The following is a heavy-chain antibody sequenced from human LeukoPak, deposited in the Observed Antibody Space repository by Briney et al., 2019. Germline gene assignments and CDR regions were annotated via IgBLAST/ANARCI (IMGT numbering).Heavy chain of an antibody. V-gene: IGHV4-61*02. D-gene: IGHD6-6*01. J-gene: IGHJ4*02. CDR3: ARGTAARPQYYFDY. CDR1: GGSISSGSYY. CDR2: IYTSGGT. Sequence: SETLSLTCTVSGGSISSGSYYWSWIRQPAGKGLEWIGRIYTSGGTNYNPSLKSRVTISVDTSKNQFSLKLSSVTAADTAVYYCARGTAARPQYYFDYWGQGTLVTVSS.